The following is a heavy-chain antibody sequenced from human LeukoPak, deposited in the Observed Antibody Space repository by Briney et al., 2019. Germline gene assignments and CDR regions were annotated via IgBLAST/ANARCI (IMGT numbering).Heavy chain of an antibody. J-gene: IGHJ4*02. D-gene: IGHD3-10*01. CDR2: MSYDGNNR. CDR3: ARRGYYGSGGIDY. CDR1: GFTFSSYA. V-gene: IGHV3-30*03. Sequence: GGSLRLSCLASGFTFSSYAMHWVRQAPGKGLEWVAVMSYDGNNRYYTDTMKGRFTISRDNSKNTVYLQMNSLRAEDTAVYYCARRGYYGSGGIDYWGQGTLVTVSS.